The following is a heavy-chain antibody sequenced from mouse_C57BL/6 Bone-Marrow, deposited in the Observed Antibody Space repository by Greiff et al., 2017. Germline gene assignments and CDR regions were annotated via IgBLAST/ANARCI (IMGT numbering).Heavy chain of an antibody. Sequence: VQLQQSGAELARPGASVKLSCTASGYTFTSYGISWVKQRTGQGLEWIGEIYPRSGNTYYNEKFKGKATLTSDKSSSTAYMEIRSLTSEDSAVYFWASVCSWVAYWGQGTLVTVSA. V-gene: IGHV1-81*01. CDR3: ASVCSWVAY. J-gene: IGHJ3*01. CDR2: IYPRSGNT. CDR1: GYTFTSYG.